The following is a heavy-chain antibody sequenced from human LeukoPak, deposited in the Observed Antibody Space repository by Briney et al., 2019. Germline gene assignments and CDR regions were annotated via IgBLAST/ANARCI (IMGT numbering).Heavy chain of an antibody. V-gene: IGHV3-23*01. D-gene: IGHD2-2*01. CDR1: GFTFSSYA. CDR3: AKSPGYSSTRGFDY. Sequence: GGSLRLSCAASGFTFSSYAMSWVRQAPGKGLEWVSAISGSGGSTYYADSVKGRFAISRDNSKNTLYLQMNSLRAEDTAVYYCAKSPGYSSTRGFDYWGQGTLVTVSS. J-gene: IGHJ4*02. CDR2: ISGSGGST.